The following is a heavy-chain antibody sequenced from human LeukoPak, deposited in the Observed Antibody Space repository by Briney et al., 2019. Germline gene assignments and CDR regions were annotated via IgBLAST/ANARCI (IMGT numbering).Heavy chain of an antibody. V-gene: IGHV3-23*01. Sequence: GGSLRLSCAASGFTFSSYAMSWVRQAPGKGLEWVSAISGSGGSTYYADSVKGRFTISRDNSKNTLYLQMNSLRVDDTAVYYCAKAASSSWPSYYYGMDVWGQGTTVTVSS. CDR2: ISGSGGST. J-gene: IGHJ6*02. D-gene: IGHD6-13*01. CDR3: AKAASSSWPSYYYGMDV. CDR1: GFTFSSYA.